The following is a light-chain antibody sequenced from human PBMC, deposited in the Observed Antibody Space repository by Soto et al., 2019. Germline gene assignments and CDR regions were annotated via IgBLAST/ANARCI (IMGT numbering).Light chain of an antibody. V-gene: IGKV1-39*01. CDR3: QQSYSTPPIT. J-gene: IGKJ5*01. Sequence: DIQMTQSPSSLSASVGDRVTITCRASQSISSYLNWYQQKPGKAPQLLIYAASSLQSGVPSRFSGSVYGTDFTLTISSLQPEDFATYYCQQSYSTPPITFGQGTRLEIK. CDR1: QSISSY. CDR2: AAS.